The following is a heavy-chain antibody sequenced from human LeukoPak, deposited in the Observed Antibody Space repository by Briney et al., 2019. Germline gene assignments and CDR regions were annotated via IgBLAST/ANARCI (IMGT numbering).Heavy chain of an antibody. CDR2: IYPGDSGT. CDR1: GFNFITYW. CDR3: ARRQGCSSTSCPPDY. Sequence: GESLQISCRGSGFNFITYWIGWVRQMPGKGLEWMGIIYPGDSGTRYSPSFQGQVTMSADKSINTAYLQWSSLKASDTAMYYCARRQGCSSTSCPPDYWGQGTLVTVSS. D-gene: IGHD2-2*01. J-gene: IGHJ4*02. V-gene: IGHV5-51*01.